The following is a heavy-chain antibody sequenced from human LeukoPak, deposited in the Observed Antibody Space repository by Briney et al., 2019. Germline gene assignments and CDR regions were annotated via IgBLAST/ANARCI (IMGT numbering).Heavy chain of an antibody. V-gene: IGHV1-8*01. J-gene: IGHJ4*02. CDR2: MNPNSGNT. CDR1: GYTFTSYD. D-gene: IGHD2-15*01. Sequence: ASVKVSCKASGYTFTSYDINWVRQATGQGLEWMGWMNPNSGNTGYAQKFQGRVTMTRNTSISTAYMELSSLRSEDTAVYYCARAVRERAPTPLDPVNCNGGSCYSYYFDYWGQGTLVTVSS. CDR3: ARAVRERAPTPLDPVNCNGGSCYSYYFDY.